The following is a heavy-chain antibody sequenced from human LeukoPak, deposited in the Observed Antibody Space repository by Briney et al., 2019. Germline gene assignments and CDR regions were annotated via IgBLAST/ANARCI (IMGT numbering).Heavy chain of an antibody. CDR2: IIPIFGTA. D-gene: IGHD6-13*01. V-gene: IGHV1-69*13. CDR1: GGTFSSYA. Sequence: SVKASCKASGGTFSSYAISWVRQAPGQGLEWMGGIIPIFGTANYAQKFQGRVTITADESTSTAYMELSSLRSEDTAVYYCAGAAAADLRFGWFDPWGQGTLVTVSS. CDR3: AGAAAADLRFGWFDP. J-gene: IGHJ5*02.